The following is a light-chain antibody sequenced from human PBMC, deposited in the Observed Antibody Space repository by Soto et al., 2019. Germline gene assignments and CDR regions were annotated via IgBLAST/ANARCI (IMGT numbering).Light chain of an antibody. CDR3: AAWDDSVRNYV. CDR1: SSDVGGYNY. J-gene: IGLJ1*01. CDR2: EVS. Sequence: QSALTQPASVSGSPGQSITISCTGTSSDVGGYNYVSWYQQHPGKAPKLMIYEVSNRPSGVSNRFSASKSGTSASLAISGLQSEDEADYYCAAWDDSVRNYVFGTGTKLTVL. V-gene: IGLV2-14*01.